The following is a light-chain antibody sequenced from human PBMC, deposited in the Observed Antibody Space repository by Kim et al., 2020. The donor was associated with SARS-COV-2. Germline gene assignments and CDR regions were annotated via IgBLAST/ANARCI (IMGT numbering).Light chain of an antibody. V-gene: IGKV3-20*01. CDR2: GAS. CDR3: QQYGSSPLA. CDR1: QSVGNSY. J-gene: IGKJ4*01. Sequence: CAGERATLSCRASQSVGNSYLAWYQQKPGQAPRLLIYGASSRATGIPDRFSGSGSGTDFTFSISRLEPEDFAVYYCQQYGSSPLAFGGGTKVEIK.